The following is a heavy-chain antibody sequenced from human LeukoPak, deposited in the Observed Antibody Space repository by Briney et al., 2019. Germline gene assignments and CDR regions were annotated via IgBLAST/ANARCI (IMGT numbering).Heavy chain of an antibody. CDR2: ISGSNADS. J-gene: IGHJ4*02. CDR3: ARDAGYNCDY. Sequence: ASVKVSCKPSGYTFSSYGFSWVRQAPGQGLEWMGLISGSNADSKYAQKFQGRVTMITDTSTGTTYMEVRSLRSDDTAVYYCARDAGYNCDYWGQGTLVTVSS. D-gene: IGHD5-24*01. V-gene: IGHV1-18*01. CDR1: GYTFSSYG.